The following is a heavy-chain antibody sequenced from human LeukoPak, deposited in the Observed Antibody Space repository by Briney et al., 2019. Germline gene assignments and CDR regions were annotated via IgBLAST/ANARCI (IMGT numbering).Heavy chain of an antibody. CDR2: IYSGGST. J-gene: IGHJ4*02. Sequence: GGSLRLSCAASGFTVSRNYMTWVRQAPGKGLEWVSVIYSGGSTYYADSVKGRFTISRDNSKNTLYLQMNSLRAEDTAVYYCAGTIVGKWAIDYWGQGTLVTVSS. D-gene: IGHD3-22*01. CDR3: AGTIVGKWAIDY. CDR1: GFTVSRNY. V-gene: IGHV3-53*01.